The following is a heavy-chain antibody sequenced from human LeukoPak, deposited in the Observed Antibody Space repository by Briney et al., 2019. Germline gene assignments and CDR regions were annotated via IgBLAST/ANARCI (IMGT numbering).Heavy chain of an antibody. V-gene: IGHV3-9*03. CDR1: GFTFDDYA. D-gene: IGHD1-26*01. J-gene: IGHJ6*04. CDR3: AKEDGGGATDV. Sequence: GGSLRLSCAASGFTFDDYAMHWVRQAPGKGLEWVSGISWNSGSIGYADSVKGRFTISRDNAKNSLYLQMNSLRAEDMALYYCAKEDGGGATDVWGKGTTVTVSS. CDR2: ISWNSGSI.